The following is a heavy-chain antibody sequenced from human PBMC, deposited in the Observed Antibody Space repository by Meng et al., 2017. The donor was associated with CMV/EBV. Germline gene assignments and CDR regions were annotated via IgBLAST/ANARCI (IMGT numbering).Heavy chain of an antibody. CDR3: ARDGGYSSGWYPPQLSYYYYYGMDV. J-gene: IGHJ6*02. Sequence: GESLKISCAASGFTVSSNYMNWVRQAPGKGLEWVSSISSSSSYIYYADSVKGRFTISRDNAKNSLYLQMNSLRAEDTAVYYCARDGGYSSGWYPPQLSYYYYYGMDVWGQGTTVTVSS. CDR1: GFTVSSNY. CDR2: ISSSSSYI. D-gene: IGHD6-19*01. V-gene: IGHV3-21*01.